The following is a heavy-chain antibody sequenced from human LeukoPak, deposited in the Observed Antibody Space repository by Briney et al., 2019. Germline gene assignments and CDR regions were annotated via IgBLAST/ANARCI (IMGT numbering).Heavy chain of an antibody. V-gene: IGHV4-38-2*02. CDR2: IYHSGST. Sequence: SETLSLTCTVSGYSISSGYYWGWIRQPPGKGLEWIGSIYHSGSTYYNPSPKSRVTISVDTSKNQFSLKLRSVTAADTAVYYCARGHSTWYSNNWFDPWGQGILVTVSS. J-gene: IGHJ5*02. D-gene: IGHD6-13*01. CDR1: GYSISSGYY. CDR3: ARGHSTWYSNNWFDP.